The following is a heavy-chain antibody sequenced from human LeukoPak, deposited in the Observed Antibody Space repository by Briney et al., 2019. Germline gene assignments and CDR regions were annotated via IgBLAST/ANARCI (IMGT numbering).Heavy chain of an antibody. Sequence: GGSLRLSSAASGFTVSSNSMSWVRQAPGKGLEWVSVIYTGGNTYYADSVKGRFTISRDNSKNTLYLQMNSLRAEDTAVYYCARVRGDVWGKGTTVTISS. CDR2: IYTGGNT. V-gene: IGHV3-53*01. CDR3: ARVRGDV. CDR1: GFTVSSNS. J-gene: IGHJ6*04.